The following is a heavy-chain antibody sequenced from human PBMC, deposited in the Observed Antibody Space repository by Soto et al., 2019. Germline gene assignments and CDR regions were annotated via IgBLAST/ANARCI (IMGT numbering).Heavy chain of an antibody. D-gene: IGHD1-26*01. J-gene: IGHJ4*02. Sequence: EVQLVESGGGLVQPGGSLRLSCAASGFTFSDHYMDWVRQAPGKGLEWVGRTRNKANSYTTEYDASVKGRCTISRDDSKNSPYLQTNSIKAEDTAVYYCARVEESGSYGLDYWGQGTMVTVSS. CDR1: GFTFSDHY. V-gene: IGHV3-72*01. CDR3: ARVEESGSYGLDY. CDR2: TRNKANSYTT.